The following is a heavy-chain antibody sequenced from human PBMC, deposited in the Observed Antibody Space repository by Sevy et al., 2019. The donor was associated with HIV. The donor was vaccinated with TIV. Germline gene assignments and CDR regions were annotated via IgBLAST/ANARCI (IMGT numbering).Heavy chain of an antibody. CDR2: ISYDGTNE. CDR3: ARDGVSSGWYRGYYFEY. CDR1: RFTFNTYA. D-gene: IGHD6-19*01. J-gene: IGHJ4*02. Sequence: GGSLRLSCAASRFTFNTYAMHWVRQAPGKGLDWVAFISYDGTNEYYADSGKGRFTISRDNSKNRLYLQMNSLKAEDTAVYYCARDGVSSGWYRGYYFEYGGQGTLVTVSS. V-gene: IGHV3-30*04.